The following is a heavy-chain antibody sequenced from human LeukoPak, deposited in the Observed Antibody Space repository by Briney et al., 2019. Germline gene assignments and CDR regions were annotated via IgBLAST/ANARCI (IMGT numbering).Heavy chain of an antibody. D-gene: IGHD6-13*01. J-gene: IGHJ4*02. CDR2: ITGGGDNI. CDR1: GFTVSSNY. V-gene: IGHV3-23*01. CDR3: ANFEPGYTSSWYAEF. Sequence: GGSLRLSCAASGFTVSSNYMSWVRQAPGKGLEWVSAITGGGDNIYYADSVKGRFTISRDNSKNALYLQMNSLRVEDTAVYYCANFEPGYTSSWYAEFWGQGTLVTVSS.